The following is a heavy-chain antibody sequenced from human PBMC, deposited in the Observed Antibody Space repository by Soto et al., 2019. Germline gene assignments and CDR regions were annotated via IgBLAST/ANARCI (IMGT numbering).Heavy chain of an antibody. J-gene: IGHJ6*02. Sequence: SVNVSCKASGGTFSSYAISWVRQAPGQGLEWMGGIIPIFGTANYAQKFQGRVTITADESTSTAYMELSSLRSEDTAVYYCACRDGYNYNYYYGMDVWGQGTTVTVSS. V-gene: IGHV1-69*13. CDR2: IIPIFGTA. D-gene: IGHD5-12*01. CDR1: GGTFSSYA. CDR3: ACRDGYNYNYYYGMDV.